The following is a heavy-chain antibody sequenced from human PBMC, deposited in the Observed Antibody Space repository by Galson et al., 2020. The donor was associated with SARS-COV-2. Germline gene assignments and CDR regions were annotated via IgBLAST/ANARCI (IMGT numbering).Heavy chain of an antibody. Sequence: ALHGESLKISCAASGFTFSSYWMHWVRQAPGKGLVWVSRIYSEGSSTSYADSVKGRFTISGDNAKNTLYLQMSSLRAEDTAVYYCARGDMRNDYFDYWGQGTLVTSPQ. D-gene: IGHD3-16*01. V-gene: IGHV3-74*01. J-gene: IGHJ4*02. CDR2: IYSEGSST. CDR3: ARGDMRNDYFDY. CDR1: GFTFSSYW.